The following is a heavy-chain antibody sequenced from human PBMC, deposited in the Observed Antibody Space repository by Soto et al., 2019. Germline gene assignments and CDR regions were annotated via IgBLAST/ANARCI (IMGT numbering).Heavy chain of an antibody. J-gene: IGHJ4*02. CDR3: ARGLDQYPLAY. D-gene: IGHD2-2*01. CDR2: IHHSGST. CDR1: GGSISSSNW. Sequence: QVQLQESGPGLVKPSGTLSLTCAVSGGSISSSNWWIWVRQPPGKGLEWIGEIHHSGSTNYNPSLKSRVTISVDESKNQSSLKLSSVTAADMAVYFCARGLDQYPLAYWGQGTLVTVSS. V-gene: IGHV4-4*02.